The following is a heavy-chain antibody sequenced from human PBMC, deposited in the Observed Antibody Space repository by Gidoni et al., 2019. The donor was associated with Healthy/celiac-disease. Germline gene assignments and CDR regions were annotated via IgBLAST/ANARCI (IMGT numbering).Heavy chain of an antibody. J-gene: IGHJ4*02. D-gene: IGHD3-16*01. Sequence: QMQLQESGPGLVKPSETLSLTCTVSGSSISSSSYYWGWIRQPPGKGLEWIGSIYYSGRTYYNPSLKSRATISVDTSKNQFSLKLSSVTAADTAVYYCARHGGAVENWGQGTLVTVSS. CDR1: GSSISSSSYY. CDR2: IYYSGRT. CDR3: ARHGGAVEN. V-gene: IGHV4-39*01.